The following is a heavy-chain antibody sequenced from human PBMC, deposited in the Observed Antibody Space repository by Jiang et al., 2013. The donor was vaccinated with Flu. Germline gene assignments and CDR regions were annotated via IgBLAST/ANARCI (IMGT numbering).Heavy chain of an antibody. J-gene: IGHJ4*02. V-gene: IGHV1-69*13. CDR2: IIPIFGTA. CDR3: ARVNEGGXTLLDYFDY. D-gene: IGHD3-16*01. Sequence: QSGAEVKKPGTSVKVSCKASGFTFTSSAMQWVRQARGQRLEWIGWIIPIFGTANYAQKFQGRVTITADESTSTAYMELSSLRSEDTAVYYCARVNEGGXTLLDYFDYWGQGTLVTVS. CDR1: GFTFTSSA.